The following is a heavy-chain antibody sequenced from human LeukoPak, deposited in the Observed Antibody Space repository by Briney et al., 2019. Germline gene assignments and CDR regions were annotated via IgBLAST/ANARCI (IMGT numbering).Heavy chain of an antibody. J-gene: IGHJ4*02. V-gene: IGHV3-48*03. Sequence: GGSLRLSCAASGFTFSSYEMSWVRQAPGKGLEWVSYISSGSNTIYYADSVKGRFTISRDNAKNSLYLQMNNLRAEDTAVYYCARVDPKAPGDYSWDRGTLVTVSS. CDR2: ISSGSNTI. D-gene: IGHD2-2*03. CDR3: ARVDPKAPGDYS. CDR1: GFTFSSYE.